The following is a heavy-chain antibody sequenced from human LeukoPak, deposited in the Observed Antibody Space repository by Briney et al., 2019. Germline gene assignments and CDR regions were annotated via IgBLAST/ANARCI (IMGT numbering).Heavy chain of an antibody. J-gene: IGHJ3*02. CDR1: GGSISSSNYY. D-gene: IGHD1-7*01. CDR3: ARDRTTYYAFDI. V-gene: IGHV4-39*07. Sequence: PSETLSLTCTVSGGSISSSNYYWGWIRQPPGKGLEWIGSIDNSGGTYYNPSLKSRVTISVDTSKNQFSLKLSSVTAADTAVYYCARDRTTYYAFDIWGQGTMVTVSS. CDR2: IDNSGGT.